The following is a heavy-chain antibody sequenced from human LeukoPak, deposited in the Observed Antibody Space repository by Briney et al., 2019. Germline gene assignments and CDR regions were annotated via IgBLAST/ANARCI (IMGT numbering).Heavy chain of an antibody. CDR3: PKLAAAGSYYYYSYGMDV. CDR2: ISGSGGST. J-gene: IGHJ6*02. V-gene: IGHV3-23*01. CDR1: GFTFSSYA. Sequence: GGSLRLSCAASGFTFSSYAMSWVRQAPGKGLEWVSAISGSGGSTYYADSLKGGFTISRDNSKNTLYLQMKSLRAEDTAVYYCPKLAAAGSYYYYSYGMDVWGQGTTVTVSS. D-gene: IGHD6-13*01.